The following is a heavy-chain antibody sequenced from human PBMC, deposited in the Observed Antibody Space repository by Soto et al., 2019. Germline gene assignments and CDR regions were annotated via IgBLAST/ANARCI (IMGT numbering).Heavy chain of an antibody. CDR1: GGSFSGYY. V-gene: IGHV4-34*01. J-gene: IGHJ4*02. CDR3: ARGWGRIFDF. Sequence: QVQLQQWGAGLLKPAETLSLTCAVYGGSFSGYYWNWIRQPPGKGLEWIGGINHSGSTNYNPSLKRRVTLSVDTSKNQFSLKLSTVTSADTAVYYCARGWGRIFDFWGQGTMVTVSS. D-gene: IGHD7-27*01. CDR2: INHSGST.